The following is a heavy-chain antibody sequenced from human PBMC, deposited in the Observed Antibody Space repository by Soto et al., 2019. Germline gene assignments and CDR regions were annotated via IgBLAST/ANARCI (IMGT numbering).Heavy chain of an antibody. V-gene: IGHV4-39*01. CDR2: IYYSGST. CDR1: GGSISMSNYY. J-gene: IGHJ3*02. CDR3: ARHRISEYYYDSSGYYPRFGRAFDI. D-gene: IGHD3-22*01. Sequence: SEALSLTCTVSGGSISMSNYYWGWIRQAPGKGLEWIGSIYYSGSTYYNPSLKSRVTISVDTSKNQFSLKLSSVTAADTAVYYCARHRISEYYYDSSGYYPRFGRAFDIWGQGTMVT.